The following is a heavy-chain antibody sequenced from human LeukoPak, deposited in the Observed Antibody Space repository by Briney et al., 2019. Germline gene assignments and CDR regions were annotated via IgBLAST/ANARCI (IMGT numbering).Heavy chain of an antibody. CDR1: GGSISSNY. CDR2: IYYSGST. D-gene: IGHD3-9*01. J-gene: IGHJ4*02. V-gene: IGHV4-39*01. Sequence: PSETLSLTCTVSGGSISSNYWGWIRQSPGKGLEWIGRIYYSGSTYYSPSLKSRVTISVDTSNNQFSLKLSSVTAADTAVYYCARGYYDVLTGHPKNFDYWGQGTLVTVSS. CDR3: ARGYYDVLTGHPKNFDY.